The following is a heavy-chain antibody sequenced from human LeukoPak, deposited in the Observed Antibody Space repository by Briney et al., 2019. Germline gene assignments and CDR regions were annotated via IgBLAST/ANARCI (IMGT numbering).Heavy chain of an antibody. D-gene: IGHD3-22*01. J-gene: IGHJ6*02. Sequence: NPSETLSLTCTVSGGSISSYYWSWIRQPPGKGLEWIGYIYYSGSTNYNPSLKSRLTISVDTSKNQFSLKLSSVTAADTAVYYCARYYYDSSGYYLGYYYGMDVWGQGTTVTVSS. CDR2: IYYSGST. CDR3: ARYYYDSSGYYLGYYYGMDV. CDR1: GGSISSYY. V-gene: IGHV4-59*01.